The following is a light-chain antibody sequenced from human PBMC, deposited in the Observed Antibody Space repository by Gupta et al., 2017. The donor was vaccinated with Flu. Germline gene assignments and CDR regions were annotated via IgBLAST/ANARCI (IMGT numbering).Light chain of an antibody. V-gene: IGKV1-39*01. Sequence: SSLSASIGDRVSISCRASQSISNYLNWYQQKPGKAPKLLIYAASSWQSGVPSRFSGSGYGTHFTLTISSRQPEDFGSYFCQQTDSTPPWTFGQGTKVEIK. CDR3: QQTDSTPPWT. CDR2: AAS. CDR1: QSISNY. J-gene: IGKJ1*01.